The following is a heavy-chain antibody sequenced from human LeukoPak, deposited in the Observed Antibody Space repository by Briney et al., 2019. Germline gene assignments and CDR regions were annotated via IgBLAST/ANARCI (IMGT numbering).Heavy chain of an antibody. CDR1: GFTFNIYT. J-gene: IGHJ5*01. V-gene: IGHV3-21*01. CDR2: ISSSSSHI. CDR3: ARSPADINLLDF. Sequence: GGSLRLSCAASGFTFNIYTMNWVRQAPGKGLEWVSSISSSSSHIYYADSLQGRFTISRDNAKNSLYLQMNSLGAEDTAVYFCARSPADINLLDFWGQGTLVTVSS. D-gene: IGHD2-2*02.